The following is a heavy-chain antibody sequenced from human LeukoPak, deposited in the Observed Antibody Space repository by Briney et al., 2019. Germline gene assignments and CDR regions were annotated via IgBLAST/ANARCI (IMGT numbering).Heavy chain of an antibody. CDR1: GYTFTTYG. Sequence: ASVKVSCKASGYTFTTYGISWVRQAPGQGLEWMGWVSAYNGNTNYAQKLQGRVTMTTDTSANTAYMELGSLRSEETAVYYCARDQGLTAPPPYGLDVWGQGTTVIVSS. CDR2: VSAYNGNT. V-gene: IGHV1-18*01. D-gene: IGHD5-18*01. J-gene: IGHJ6*02. CDR3: ARDQGLTAPPPYGLDV.